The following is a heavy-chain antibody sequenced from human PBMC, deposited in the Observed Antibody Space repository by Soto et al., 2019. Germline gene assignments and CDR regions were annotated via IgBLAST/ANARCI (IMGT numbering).Heavy chain of an antibody. Sequence: QVQLVESGGGVVQPGRSLRLSCAASGFTFSSYAMHWVRQAPGKGLEWVAVISYDGSNKYYADSVKGRFTISRDNSKNTLYLQMNSLRGEDTAVYYCARGGEWFGELFSGMDVWGQGTTVTVSS. D-gene: IGHD3-10*01. V-gene: IGHV3-30-3*01. J-gene: IGHJ6*02. CDR3: ARGGEWFGELFSGMDV. CDR1: GFTFSSYA. CDR2: ISYDGSNK.